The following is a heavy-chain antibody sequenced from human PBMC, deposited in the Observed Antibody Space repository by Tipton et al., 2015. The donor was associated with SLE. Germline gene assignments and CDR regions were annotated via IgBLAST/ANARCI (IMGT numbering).Heavy chain of an antibody. CDR1: GGSINGYY. V-gene: IGHV4-34*01. CDR3: ARNLRQLVPNSQNY. D-gene: IGHD6-6*01. CDR2: INHRGST. Sequence: GLVKPSETLSLICTVSGGSINGYYWSWIRQPPGKGLEWIGEINHRGSTNYNPSLKSRVTISIDTSKNQFSLKLSSVTAADTAVYYCARNLRQLVPNSQNYWGQGTLVTASS. J-gene: IGHJ4*02.